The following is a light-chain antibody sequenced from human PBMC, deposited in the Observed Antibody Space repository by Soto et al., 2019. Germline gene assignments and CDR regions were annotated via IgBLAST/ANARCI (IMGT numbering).Light chain of an antibody. CDR2: TAS. CDR3: QQYNNFPCT. J-gene: IGKJ1*01. CDR1: QSISDT. Sequence: EIVIKKSPATLAVYPGGRASLSCRASQSISDTLAWYQQKPGQAPRLLIYTASSGATGFPARFSGSGSGTDFTLTISSLQSEDFALYYCQQYNNFPCTFGQGTKVDIK. V-gene: IGKV3-15*01.